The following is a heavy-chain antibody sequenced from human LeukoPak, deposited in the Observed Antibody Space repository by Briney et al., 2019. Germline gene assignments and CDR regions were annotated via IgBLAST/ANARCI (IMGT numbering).Heavy chain of an antibody. Sequence: SETLSLTCAVYGGSFSGYYWSWIRQPPGKGLEWIGSIYHSGSTYYNPSLKSRVTISVDTSKNQFSLKLSSVTAADTAVYYCARDVYSNGEMGNFDYWGQGTLVTVSS. J-gene: IGHJ4*02. D-gene: IGHD4-11*01. V-gene: IGHV4-34*01. CDR3: ARDVYSNGEMGNFDY. CDR1: GGSFSGYY. CDR2: IYHSGST.